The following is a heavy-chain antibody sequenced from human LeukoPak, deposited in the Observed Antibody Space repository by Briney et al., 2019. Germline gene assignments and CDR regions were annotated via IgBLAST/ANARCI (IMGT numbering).Heavy chain of an antibody. J-gene: IGHJ6*03. Sequence: SETLSLTCIVSGGSINSYYWAWIRQPAAKGLEWIGRIWSSGSTWTSAGTNYNPSLTSRLTMSVDTSKNQFSLKLSSVTAADTAVYYCARDSPEGYTYGNYYYYMDVWGKGTTVTVSS. CDR3: ARDSPEGYTYGNYYYYMDV. CDR1: GGSINSYY. V-gene: IGHV4-4*07. CDR2: IWSSGSTWTSAGT. D-gene: IGHD5-18*01.